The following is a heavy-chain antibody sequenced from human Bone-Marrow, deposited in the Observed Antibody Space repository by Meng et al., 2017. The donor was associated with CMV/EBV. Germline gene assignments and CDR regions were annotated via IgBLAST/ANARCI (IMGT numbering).Heavy chain of an antibody. CDR2: ISGTSSYI. CDR3: ARYSLPPAFDR. V-gene: IGHV3-21*01. Sequence: GESLKISCAASGFTFSSFTMNWVRQAPGRGLEWVSSISGTSSYIYYADSVKGRFTISRDNAKNSLYLQMNSLRAEDTAVYYCARYSLPPAFDRWGQGTMVTVSS. CDR1: GFTFSSFT. D-gene: IGHD4-11*01. J-gene: IGHJ3*02.